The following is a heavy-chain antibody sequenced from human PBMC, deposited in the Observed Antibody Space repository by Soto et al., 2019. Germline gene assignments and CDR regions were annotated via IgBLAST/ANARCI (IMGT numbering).Heavy chain of an antibody. V-gene: IGHV1-18*04. CDR3: ARGDRIAARNWFDP. J-gene: IGHJ5*02. D-gene: IGHD6-6*01. CDR1: GYTFTSYG. Sequence: ASVKVSCKASGYTFTSYGISWVRQAPGQGLEWMGWISAYNGNTNYAQKFQGRVTITADESTSTAYMELSSLRSEDTAVYYCARGDRIAARNWFDPWGQGTLVTVSS. CDR2: ISAYNGNT.